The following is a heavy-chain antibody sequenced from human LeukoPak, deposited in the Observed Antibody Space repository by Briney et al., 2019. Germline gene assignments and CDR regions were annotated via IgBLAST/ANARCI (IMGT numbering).Heavy chain of an antibody. CDR2: TWYDGGNK. CDR1: RFTFSSYG. Sequence: GGSLRLSCAASRFTFSSYGMHWVRQAPGKGLEWVAFTWYDGGNKYYGDSVKGRFTISRDNSKNTLYLQMNSLRAEDTAVYYCAKDGGHWAFDIWGQGTMVTVS. CDR3: AKDGGHWAFDI. D-gene: IGHD3-16*01. J-gene: IGHJ3*02. V-gene: IGHV3-30*02.